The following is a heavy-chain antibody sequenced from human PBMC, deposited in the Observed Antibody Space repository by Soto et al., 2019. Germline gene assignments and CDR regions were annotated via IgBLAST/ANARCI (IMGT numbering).Heavy chain of an antibody. J-gene: IGHJ4*02. CDR3: ARAPGHSVHSSGWQIDY. CDR1: GFTFSDYA. CDR2: ISFDGNIK. D-gene: IGHD6-19*01. Sequence: QVQLVESGGGVVQPGRSLRLSCAASGFTFSDYAMYWVRQAPGKGLEWVSVISFDGNIKYYTGSVKGRFTISRDNSKNTLHLQVNSLRTEDTALYYCARAPGHSVHSSGWQIDYWGQGTLVTVS. V-gene: IGHV3-30-3*01.